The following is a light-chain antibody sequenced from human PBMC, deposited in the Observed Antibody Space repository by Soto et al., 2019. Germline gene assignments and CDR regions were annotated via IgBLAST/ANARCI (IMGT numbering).Light chain of an antibody. CDR1: QGIANY. J-gene: IGKJ1*01. V-gene: IGKV1-39*01. CDR3: QQSFNNPRT. Sequence: RMTQAPASLSASFGARVPMTCTASQGIANYLNWYQQQPVKAPNLLIYCASSLPSGVPSNFSGSGYGTDFHLTISRLPPEDSATYYCQQSFNNPRTFGQGTKVDIK. CDR2: CAS.